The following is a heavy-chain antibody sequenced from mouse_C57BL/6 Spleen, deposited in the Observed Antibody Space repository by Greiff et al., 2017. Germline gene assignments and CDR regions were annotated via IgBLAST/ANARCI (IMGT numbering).Heavy chain of an antibody. J-gene: IGHJ3*01. D-gene: IGHD1-1*01. CDR1: GYAFSSSW. CDR2: IYPGDGDT. CDR3: ANYGSWFAY. V-gene: IGHV1-82*01. Sequence: QVQLQQSGPELVKPGASVKISCKASGYAFSSSWMNWVKQRPGKGLEWIGRIYPGDGDTNYNGKFKGKATLTADKSSSTAYMQLSSLTSEDSAVYFCANYGSWFAYWGQGTLVTVSA.